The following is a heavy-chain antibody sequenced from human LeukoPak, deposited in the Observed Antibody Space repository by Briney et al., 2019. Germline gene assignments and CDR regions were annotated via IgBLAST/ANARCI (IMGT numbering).Heavy chain of an antibody. D-gene: IGHD2-15*01. Sequence: TSSETLSLTCTVSDGSISSGGYYWSWIRQPPGKGLEWIGYIHYSGSTYYNPSLKSRVTISVGTSKNQFSLNLSSVTAADTAVYYCARDRQDLKWYYFDYWGQGTLVTVSS. CDR1: DGSISSGGYY. CDR3: ARDRQDLKWYYFDY. CDR2: IHYSGST. V-gene: IGHV4-30-4*01. J-gene: IGHJ4*02.